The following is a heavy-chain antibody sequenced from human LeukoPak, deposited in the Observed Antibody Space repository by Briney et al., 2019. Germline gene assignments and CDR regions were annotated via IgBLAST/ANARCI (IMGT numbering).Heavy chain of an antibody. CDR3: ARGLNVLRYFDWLPMDV. J-gene: IGHJ6*02. D-gene: IGHD3-9*01. CDR2: INPSGGST. V-gene: IGHV1-46*01. CDR1: GYTFTSYY. Sequence: VASVKVSCKASGYTFTSYYMHWVRQAPGQGLEWMGIINPSGGSTSYAQKFQGRVTMTRNTSISTAYMELSSLRSEDTAVYYCARGLNVLRYFDWLPMDVWGQGTTVTVSS.